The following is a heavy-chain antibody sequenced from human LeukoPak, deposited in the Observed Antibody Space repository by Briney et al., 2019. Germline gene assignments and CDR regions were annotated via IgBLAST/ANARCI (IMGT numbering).Heavy chain of an antibody. V-gene: IGHV4-4*07. CDR3: AGKGGPDTYYYDSSGYWRFAFDI. CDR2: IYTSGST. Sequence: SETLSLTCTVCGGSISIYYWSWIRQPAGKGLEWIGRIYTSGSTNYNPSLKSRVTMSVDTSKNQFSLKLSSVTAADTAVYYCAGKGGPDTYYYDSSGYWRFAFDIWGQGTMVTVSS. CDR1: GGSISIYY. D-gene: IGHD3-22*01. J-gene: IGHJ3*02.